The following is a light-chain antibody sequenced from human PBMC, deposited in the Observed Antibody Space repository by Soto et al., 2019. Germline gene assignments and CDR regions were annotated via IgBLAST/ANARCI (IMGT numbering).Light chain of an antibody. V-gene: IGKV1-5*03. CDR3: QQYDTYAT. CDR2: KAS. Sequence: DIQMTQSPSTLSASVGDRVTITCRATQNINSWLAWYQQKPGKAPKLLIYKASSLESGVPSRFSGSGSGTEFTLTISSLQPDDFATSYCQQYDTYATFGQGTKVEIK. CDR1: QNINSW. J-gene: IGKJ1*01.